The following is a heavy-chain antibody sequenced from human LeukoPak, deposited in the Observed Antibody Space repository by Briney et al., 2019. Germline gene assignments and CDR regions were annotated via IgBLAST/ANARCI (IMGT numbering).Heavy chain of an antibody. Sequence: ASVKVSCKASGYTFTSYYMHWVRQAPGQGLEWMGIINPSGGSTSYAQKFQGRVTMTRDMSTSTVYMELSSLRSEDTAVYYCAREAVAAAGLTKYYFDYWGQGTLVTVSS. V-gene: IGHV1-46*01. D-gene: IGHD6-13*01. CDR2: INPSGGST. J-gene: IGHJ4*02. CDR3: AREAVAAAGLTKYYFDY. CDR1: GYTFTSYY.